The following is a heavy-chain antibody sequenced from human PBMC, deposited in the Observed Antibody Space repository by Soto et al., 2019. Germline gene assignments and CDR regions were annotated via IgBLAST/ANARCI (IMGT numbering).Heavy chain of an antibody. D-gene: IGHD6-19*01. V-gene: IGHV1-46*01. Sequence: QVQLVQSGAEVKKPGASVKVSCKASGYTLTTYYMHWVRQAPGQGLEGMGIINPSGGSITYAQKFQSRVTMTRDTSTSTVYMELSSLRSEDTAVYYGAGYTSDWYRGLDIWGQGTTVTVS. CDR2: INPSGGSI. J-gene: IGHJ3*02. CDR1: GYTLTTYY. CDR3: AGYTSDWYRGLDI.